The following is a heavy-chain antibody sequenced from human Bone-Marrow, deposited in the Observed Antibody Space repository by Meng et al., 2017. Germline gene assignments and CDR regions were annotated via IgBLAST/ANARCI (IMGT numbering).Heavy chain of an antibody. Sequence: SCAISGDSVSSNSAAWNWISQSPSRGLEWLGRTYYRSKWYNDYAVSVKSRITINPDTSKIQFSLQLNSVTPEATAVYYRARGSYYDSGGYYWYFDLWGRGTLVTVSS. CDR3: ARGSYYDSGGYYWYFDL. CDR1: GDSVSSNSAA. CDR2: TYYRSKWYN. D-gene: IGHD3-22*01. J-gene: IGHJ2*01. V-gene: IGHV6-1*01.